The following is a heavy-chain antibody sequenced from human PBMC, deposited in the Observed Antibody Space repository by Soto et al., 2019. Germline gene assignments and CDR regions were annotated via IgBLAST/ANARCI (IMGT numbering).Heavy chain of an antibody. CDR2: IYYSGST. CDR3: ARDSQDYVWGSYRYTY. D-gene: IGHD3-16*02. Sequence: SETLSLTCTVSGGSISSGDYYWSWIRQPPGKGLEWIGYIYYSGSTYYNPSLKSRVTISVDTSKNQFSLKLSSVTAADTAVYYCARDSQDYVWGSYRYTYWGQGTLVTV. V-gene: IGHV4-30-4*01. CDR1: GGSISSGDYY. J-gene: IGHJ4*02.